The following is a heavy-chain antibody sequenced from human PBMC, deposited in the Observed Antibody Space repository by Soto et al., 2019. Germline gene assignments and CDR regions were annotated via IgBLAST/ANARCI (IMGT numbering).Heavy chain of an antibody. CDR3: AKDSLELTRGMDV. Sequence: GGSLRLSCAASGFTFSSYGMHWVRQAPGKGLEWVAVISYDGSNKYYADSVKGRFTISRDNSKNTLYLQMNSLRAEDTAVYYCAKDSLELTRGMDVWGQGTTVTVSS. CDR2: ISYDGSNK. CDR1: GFTFSSYG. V-gene: IGHV3-30*18. D-gene: IGHD1-7*01. J-gene: IGHJ6*02.